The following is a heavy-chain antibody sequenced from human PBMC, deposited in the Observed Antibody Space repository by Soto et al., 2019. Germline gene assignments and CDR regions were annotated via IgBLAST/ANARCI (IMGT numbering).Heavy chain of an antibody. Sequence: QVQLVESGGGVVQPGRSLRLSCAASGFTFISDGMHWVRQAPGKGLEWVASISHDGTNKYYVDSVKGRFTISRDNSKSTLSLQMNSLSAEDTAVYYCAKTPWAKYYSSWFDCWGQGTLVTVSS. D-gene: IGHD2-15*01. J-gene: IGHJ4*02. CDR3: AKTPWAKYYSSWFDC. CDR2: ISHDGTNK. CDR1: GFTFISDG. V-gene: IGHV3-30*18.